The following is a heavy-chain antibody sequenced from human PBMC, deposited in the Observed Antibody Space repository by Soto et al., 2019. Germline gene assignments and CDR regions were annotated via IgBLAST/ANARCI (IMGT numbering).Heavy chain of an antibody. CDR2: ISNSGST. CDR3: ARHLRLYASSYDWWSGYLSVF. D-gene: IGHD3-3*01. J-gene: IGHJ4*02. CDR1: CASLTTVH. V-gene: IGHV4-59*08. Sequence: PSENLSLTCTVSCASLTTVHWIWIRQPPGKGLEWLGYISNSGSTNYNPSLKSRVYISVDTSRNQFSLKLTSVTAADTAVYYCARHLRLYASSYDWWSGYLSVFWGQGALVTVSS.